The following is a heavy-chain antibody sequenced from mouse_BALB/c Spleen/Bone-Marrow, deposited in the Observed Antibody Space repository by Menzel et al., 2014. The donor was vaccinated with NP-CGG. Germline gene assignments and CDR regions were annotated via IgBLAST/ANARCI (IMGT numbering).Heavy chain of an antibody. J-gene: IGHJ1*03. D-gene: IGHD1-2*01. CDR3: ARPGYYGYQDV. CDR2: INPDSSTI. V-gene: IGHV4-1*02. CDR1: GFDFSRYW. Sequence: EVNVVESGGGLVQPGGSLKLSCAASGFDFSRYWMTWVRQAPGKGLEWIGEINPDSSTINYTPSLKDKFIISRDSAKNTLYLQMSKVRSEDTALYYCARPGYYGYQDVWGTGTTVTVSS.